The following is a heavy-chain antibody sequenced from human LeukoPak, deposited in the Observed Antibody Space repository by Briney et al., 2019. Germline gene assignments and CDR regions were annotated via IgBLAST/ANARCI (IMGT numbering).Heavy chain of an antibody. CDR1: GFTFSSYA. CDR2: ISYDGSIN. J-gene: IGHJ4*02. V-gene: IGHV3-30*04. D-gene: IGHD6-13*01. CDR3: ARGSYSSSWKTFDY. Sequence: GGSLRLTCAASGFTFSSYAMHWVRQAPGKGLEWVALISYDGSINDYADSVKGRFTISRDNSKNTLYLQMNSLRADDTAMYYCARGSYSSSWKTFDYWGQGTLVAVSS.